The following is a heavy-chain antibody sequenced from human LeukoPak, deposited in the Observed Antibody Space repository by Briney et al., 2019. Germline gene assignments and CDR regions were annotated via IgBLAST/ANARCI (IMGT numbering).Heavy chain of an antibody. CDR1: GGSISSYY. CDR3: ARVGSGSRYLDY. J-gene: IGHJ4*02. V-gene: IGHV4-4*07. CDR2: IYTSGST. Sequence: SETLSLTCTVSGGSISSYYWRWIRQPAGKGLEWIGRIYTSGSTTYNPSLKSRATMSVDTSRTQFSLKLSSVTFADPAVYYRARVGSGSRYLDYWGQGILVIVSS. D-gene: IGHD5-12*01.